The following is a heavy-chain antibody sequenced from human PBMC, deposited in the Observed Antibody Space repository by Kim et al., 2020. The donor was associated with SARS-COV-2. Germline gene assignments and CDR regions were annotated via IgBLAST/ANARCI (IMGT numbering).Heavy chain of an antibody. CDR3: ARATALYGDVPAWVADV. CDR1: GGSISSSNW. CDR2: IYHSGST. V-gene: IGHV4-4*02. D-gene: IGHD4-17*01. Sequence: SETLSLTCAVSGGSISSSNWWSWVRQPPGKGLEWIGEIYHSGSTNYNPSLKSRVTISVDKSKNQFSLKLSSVTAADTAVYYCARATALYGDVPAWVADVWGQGTTVPVSS. J-gene: IGHJ6*02.